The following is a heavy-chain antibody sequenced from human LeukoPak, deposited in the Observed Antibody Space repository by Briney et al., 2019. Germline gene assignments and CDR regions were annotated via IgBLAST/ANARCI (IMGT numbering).Heavy chain of an antibody. V-gene: IGHV1-2*02. CDR2: INPNSGGT. D-gene: IGHD4-17*01. Sequence: ASVNVSCKASGYTFTGYYMHWVRQAPGQGLEWMGWINPNSGGTNYAQKFQGRVTMTRDTSISTAYMELSRLRSDDTAVYYCAVGPMTTVTKGFDYWGQGTLVTVSS. CDR1: GYTFTGYY. CDR3: AVGPMTTVTKGFDY. J-gene: IGHJ4*02.